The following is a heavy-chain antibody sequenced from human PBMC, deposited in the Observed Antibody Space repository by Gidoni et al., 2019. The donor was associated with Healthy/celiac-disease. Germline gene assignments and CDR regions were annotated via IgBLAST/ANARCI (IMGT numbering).Heavy chain of an antibody. CDR1: GFTFSSYS. CDR3: ARGALKLGSDDAFDI. CDR2: ISSSSSYT. V-gene: IGHV3-21*04. Sequence: EVQLVESGGGLVKPGGSLRLSCAASGFTFSSYSMNWVRQAPGKGREWVSSISSSSSYTYYADSVKGRFTISRDNAKNSLYLQMNSLRAEDTAVYYCARGALKLGSDDAFDIWGQGTMVTVSS. J-gene: IGHJ3*02. D-gene: IGHD7-27*01.